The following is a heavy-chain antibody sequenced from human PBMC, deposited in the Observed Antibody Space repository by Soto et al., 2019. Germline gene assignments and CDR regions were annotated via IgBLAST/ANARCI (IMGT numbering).Heavy chain of an antibody. CDR2: IYYSGST. CDR3: ARTTVTTMPNWFDP. V-gene: IGHV4-59*08. Sequence: PSETLSLTCTVSGGSISSYYWSWIRQPPGKGLEWIGYIYYSGSTNYNPSLKSRVTISVDTSKNQFSLKLSSVTAADTAVYYCARTTVTTMPNWFDPWGQGTLVTVSS. D-gene: IGHD4-17*01. CDR1: GGSISSYY. J-gene: IGHJ5*02.